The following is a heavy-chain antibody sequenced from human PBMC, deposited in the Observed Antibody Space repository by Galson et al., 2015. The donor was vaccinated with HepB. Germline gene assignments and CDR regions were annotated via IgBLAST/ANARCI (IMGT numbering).Heavy chain of an antibody. CDR1: GGTFSSYT. J-gene: IGHJ4*02. Sequence: SVKVSCKASGGTFSSYTISWVRQAPGQGLEWMGRIIPILGIANYAQKFQGRVTITADKSTSTAYMELSSLKSEDTAVYYCASGPIVGAPPPGYWAQGTLVTVSS. CDR2: IIPILGIA. D-gene: IGHD1-26*01. CDR3: ASGPIVGAPPPGY. V-gene: IGHV1-69*02.